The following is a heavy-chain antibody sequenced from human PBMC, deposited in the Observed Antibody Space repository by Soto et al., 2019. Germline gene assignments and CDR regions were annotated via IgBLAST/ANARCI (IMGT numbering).Heavy chain of an antibody. CDR3: TRVYCSGGSCSSFSY. CDR1: GFTFGDYA. Sequence: PGGSLRLSCTASGFTFGDYAMSWFRQAPGKGLEWVGFIRSKAYGGTTEYAASVKGRFTISRDDSKSIAYLQMNSLKTEDTAVYYCTRVYCSGGSCSSFSYWGQGTLVTVSS. V-gene: IGHV3-49*03. J-gene: IGHJ4*02. D-gene: IGHD2-15*01. CDR2: IRSKAYGGTT.